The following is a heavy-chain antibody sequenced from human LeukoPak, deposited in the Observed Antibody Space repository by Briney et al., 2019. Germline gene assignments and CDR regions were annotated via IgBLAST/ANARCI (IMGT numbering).Heavy chain of an antibody. D-gene: IGHD3-10*01. CDR1: GGSISSSSYY. CDR2: IYYSGST. J-gene: IGHJ4*02. V-gene: IGHV4-39*07. CDR3: ARDRGAYDLDY. Sequence: SETLSLTCTVSGGSISSSSYYWGWIRQPPGKGLEWIGSIYYSGSTYYNPSLKSRVTISVDTSKNQFSLKLSSVTAADTAVYFCARDRGAYDLDYWGQGTLVTVSS.